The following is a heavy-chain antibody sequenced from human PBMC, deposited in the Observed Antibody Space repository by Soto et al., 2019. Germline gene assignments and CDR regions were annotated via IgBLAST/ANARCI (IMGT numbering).Heavy chain of an antibody. CDR2: IYWDDDK. CDR1: GFSLSSTRMA. D-gene: IGHD6-19*01. V-gene: IGHV2-5*02. J-gene: IGHJ4*02. Sequence: QITLKESGPTLVKPTQTLTLTCTFSGFSLSSTRMAVGWIRQPPGKALEWLALIYWDDDKRYSPFLKSRLTVPRDSFNNQGVLTLSNLDPVDTARYYCAHIVVAGLGYYFDYWGQGTLVTVSS. CDR3: AHIVVAGLGYYFDY.